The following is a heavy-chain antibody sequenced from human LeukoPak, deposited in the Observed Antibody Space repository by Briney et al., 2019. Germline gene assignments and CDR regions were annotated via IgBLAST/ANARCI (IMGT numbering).Heavy chain of an antibody. CDR2: ISSSGITI. V-gene: IGHV3-48*01. D-gene: IGHD1-26*01. J-gene: IGHJ4*02. Sequence: GGSLRLSCAASGFTFSSCSMNWVRQAPGKGLEWVSYISSSGITIYYADSVKGRLTISRDNAKNSLYLQMNSLRAEDTAVYYCARESPEGATTMGFDYWGQGTLVTVSS. CDR3: ARESPEGATTMGFDY. CDR1: GFTFSSCS.